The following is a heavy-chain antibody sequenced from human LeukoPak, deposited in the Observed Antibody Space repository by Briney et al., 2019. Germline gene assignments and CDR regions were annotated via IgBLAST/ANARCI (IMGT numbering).Heavy chain of an antibody. Sequence: GGSLRLSCAPSGFTFSGFAMSWVRRTPGKGLEWVSGISGSGDNTLYADSVKGRFTISRDNSKNTLYLEMNSLRAEDTAIYYCAKMKGHPLPKYYMDVWGQGTTVTVSS. J-gene: IGHJ6*01. V-gene: IGHV3-23*01. CDR2: ISGSGDNT. CDR1: GFTFSGFA. CDR3: AKMKGHPLPKYYMDV. D-gene: IGHD1-26*01.